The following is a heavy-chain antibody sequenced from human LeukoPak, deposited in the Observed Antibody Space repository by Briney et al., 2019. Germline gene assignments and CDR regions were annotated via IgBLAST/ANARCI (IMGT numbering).Heavy chain of an antibody. CDR1: GGTFSSYA. CDR3: ARGVERGIHIDAFDI. J-gene: IGHJ3*02. Sequence: SVKVSCKASGGTFSSYAISWVRQAPGQGLEWMGGIIPIFGTANYAQKFQGRVTITADESTSTAYMKLSSLRSEDTAVYYCARGVERGIHIDAFDIWGQGTMVTVSS. D-gene: IGHD5-24*01. CDR2: IIPIFGTA. V-gene: IGHV1-69*13.